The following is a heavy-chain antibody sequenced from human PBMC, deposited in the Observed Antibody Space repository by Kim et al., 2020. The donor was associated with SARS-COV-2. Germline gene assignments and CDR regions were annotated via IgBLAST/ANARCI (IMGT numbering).Heavy chain of an antibody. CDR1: GYTFTSYG. CDR2: ISAYNGNT. D-gene: IGHD1-1*01. CDR3: ARGRLAGTASRRSPQNYYYYGMDV. Sequence: ASVKVSCKASGYTFTSYGISWVRQAPGQGLEWMGWISAYNGNTNYAQKLQGRVTMTTDTSTSTAYMELRSLRSDDTAVYYCARGRLAGTASRRSPQNYYYYGMDVWGQGTTVTVSS. V-gene: IGHV1-18*01. J-gene: IGHJ6*02.